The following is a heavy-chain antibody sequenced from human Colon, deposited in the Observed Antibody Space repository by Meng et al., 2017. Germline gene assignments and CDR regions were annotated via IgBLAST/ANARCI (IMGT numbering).Heavy chain of an antibody. V-gene: IGHV4-61*08. J-gene: IGHJ4*02. Sequence: QVPLHVSGPGLVRPSATLSLICSVSGGSVSSAGDQWSWIRQPPGKGLEWIGYASTNYNPSLKSRVTIPVDTSKNQFSLRLTSVTAADTAVYYCARDHMGSLDYWGQGILVTVSS. CDR2: AST. D-gene: IGHD1-26*01. CDR3: ARDHMGSLDY. CDR1: GGSVSSAGDQ.